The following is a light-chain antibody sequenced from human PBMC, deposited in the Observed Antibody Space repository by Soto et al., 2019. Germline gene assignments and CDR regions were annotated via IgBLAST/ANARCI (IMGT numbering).Light chain of an antibody. V-gene: IGKV1-5*03. Sequence: CRASQTISSWLAWYQQKPGKAPKLLIYKASTLKSGVPSRFSGSGPETEFALTLRTLQPDDFAPHYCQRHNTSAEASGQGTQLDI. CDR3: QRHNTSAEA. J-gene: IGKJ1*01. CDR2: KAS. CDR1: QTISSW.